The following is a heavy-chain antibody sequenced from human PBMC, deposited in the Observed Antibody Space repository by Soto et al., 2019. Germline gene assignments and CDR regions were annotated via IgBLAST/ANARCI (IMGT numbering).Heavy chain of an antibody. D-gene: IGHD3-3*01. V-gene: IGHV2-5*02. Sequence: QITLKESGPTLVKPTQTLTLTCTFSGFSLSTSGVGVGWIRQPPGKALEWLGLVFWDGGKRYSPFLKSRITITKDTSKNPVVLTRTNMDPVDTAPYYCAHRRSGLTYDFWSVYVTAGFDPWGQGAQVTVSS. CDR1: GFSLSTSGVG. J-gene: IGHJ5*02. CDR2: VFWDGGK. CDR3: AHRRSGLTYDFWSVYVTAGFDP.